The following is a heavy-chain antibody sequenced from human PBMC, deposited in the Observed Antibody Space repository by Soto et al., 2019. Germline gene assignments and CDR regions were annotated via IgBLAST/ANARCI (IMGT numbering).Heavy chain of an antibody. D-gene: IGHD3-10*01. J-gene: IGHJ6*02. CDR2: MSYDGSNK. V-gene: IGHV3-30*18. CDR3: AKDTAGPLGRGVSPGYYGMDV. Sequence: QVQLVESGGGVVQPGRSLRLSCAASGFTFNRYGMHWVRQAPGKGLEWVAVMSYDGSNKYYADSVKGRFTISRDNSKNTLYLQMNSLRAEDTAVYYCAKDTAGPLGRGVSPGYYGMDVWGQGTTVTVSS. CDR1: GFTFNRYG.